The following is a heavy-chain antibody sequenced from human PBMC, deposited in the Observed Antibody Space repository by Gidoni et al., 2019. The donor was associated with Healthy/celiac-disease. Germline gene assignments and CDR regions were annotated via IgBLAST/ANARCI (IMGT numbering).Heavy chain of an antibody. D-gene: IGHD5-12*01. Sequence: EVQLLESGGGLVQPGGSLRLSCAASGFTFSSYALSWVRQAPGKGLEWFSAISGSGGSTYYADSVKGRFTISRDNSKNTLYLQMNSLRAEDTAVYYCAKVTPERWLQPIAGGFDYWGQGTLVTVSS. V-gene: IGHV3-23*01. CDR1: GFTFSSYA. CDR3: AKVTPERWLQPIAGGFDY. CDR2: ISGSGGST. J-gene: IGHJ4*02.